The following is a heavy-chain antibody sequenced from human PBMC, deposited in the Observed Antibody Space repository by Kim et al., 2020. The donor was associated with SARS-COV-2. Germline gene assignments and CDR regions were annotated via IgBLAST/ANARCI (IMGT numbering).Heavy chain of an antibody. CDR2: FNPEDGET. V-gene: IGHV1-24*01. D-gene: IGHD3-3*01. J-gene: IGHJ6*02. CDR3: ASIFTVILLGSYEDL. CDR1: GYTLSELS. Sequence: ASVKVSCKVSGYTLSELSLHWVRLAHGKGLEWMGGFNPEDGETISAQKFQGRLTMTEDSSTDTAYMELSSLSSEDTAVYYCASIFTVILLGSYEDLWGQGTTVTVSS.